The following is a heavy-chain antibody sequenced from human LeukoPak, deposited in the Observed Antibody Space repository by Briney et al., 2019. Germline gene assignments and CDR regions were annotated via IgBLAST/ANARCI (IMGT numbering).Heavy chain of an antibody. CDR3: AKARGSSSSLAYFDY. J-gene: IGHJ4*02. Sequence: PGGSLRLSCAASGFTFSSYAMRWVRQAPGKGLEWVSLISGSGDGTQSADSVTGRSTISRDNSKNTLYLQMDSLRADDTAIYYCAKARGSSSSLAYFDYWGQGTLVTVSS. V-gene: IGHV3-23*01. D-gene: IGHD6-6*01. CDR2: ISGSGDGT. CDR1: GFTFSSYA.